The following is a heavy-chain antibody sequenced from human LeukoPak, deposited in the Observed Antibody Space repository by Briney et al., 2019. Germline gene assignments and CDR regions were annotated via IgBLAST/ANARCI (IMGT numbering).Heavy chain of an antibody. CDR1: GFTVSSNY. CDR3: AKDRTVGASYWYFDL. V-gene: IGHV3-53*01. J-gene: IGHJ2*01. Sequence: PGGSLRLSCAASGFTVSSNYMNWVGQAPGKGWEGVSVIYSGGSTYYADSVKGRFTISRDSSKNTLFLHMNSLRVEDTAIYYCAKDRTVGASYWYFDLWGRGTLVTVSS. CDR2: IYSGGST. D-gene: IGHD1-26*01.